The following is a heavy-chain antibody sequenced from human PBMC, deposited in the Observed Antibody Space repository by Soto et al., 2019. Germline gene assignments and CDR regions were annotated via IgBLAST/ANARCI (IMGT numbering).Heavy chain of an antibody. D-gene: IGHD3-10*01. CDR1: GGTFSSYA. CDR2: IIPIFGTA. V-gene: IGHV1-69*01. Sequence: QVQLVQSGAEVKKPGSSVKVSCKASGGTFSSYAISWVRQAPGQGLEWMGGIIPIFGTANYAQKFQGRVTITADESTSTAYMELSSLRAEDTAVYYCARRGITMVRGVNYYYYGMDVWGQGTTVTVSS. CDR3: ARRGITMVRGVNYYYYGMDV. J-gene: IGHJ6*02.